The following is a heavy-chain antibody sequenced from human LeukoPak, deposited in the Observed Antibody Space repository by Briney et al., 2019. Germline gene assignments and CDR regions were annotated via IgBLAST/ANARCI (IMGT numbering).Heavy chain of an antibody. Sequence: SQTLSLTCTVSGGSISSGSYYWSWIRQPAGKGLERIGRIYTSGSTNYNPSLKSRVTISVDTSKNQFSLKLSSVTAADTAVYYCAREAFEYSSSGFDYWGQGTLVTVSS. D-gene: IGHD6-6*01. CDR3: AREAFEYSSSGFDY. CDR1: GGSISSGSYY. V-gene: IGHV4-61*02. CDR2: IYTSGST. J-gene: IGHJ4*02.